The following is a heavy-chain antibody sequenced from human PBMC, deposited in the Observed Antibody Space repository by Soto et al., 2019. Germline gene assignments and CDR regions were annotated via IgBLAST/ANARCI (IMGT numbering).Heavy chain of an antibody. CDR3: ARGRYGVPRGDYFDS. Sequence: QVQLQESGPGLVKPSQTLSLTCTVSGGSISSGAHYWSWIRQLPGKGLEWIGNIYYSGSNYYNPSLKSRVTISVEPSNNQFSLNLSSVTAADTAIYYCARGRYGVPRGDYFDSWGQGILVTVSS. D-gene: IGHD4-17*01. V-gene: IGHV4-31*03. CDR1: GGSISSGAHY. J-gene: IGHJ4*02. CDR2: IYYSGSN.